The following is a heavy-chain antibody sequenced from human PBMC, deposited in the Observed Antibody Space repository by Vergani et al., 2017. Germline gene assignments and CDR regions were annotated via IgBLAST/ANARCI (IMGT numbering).Heavy chain of an antibody. J-gene: IGHJ3*01. D-gene: IGHD3-3*01. CDR1: GAAFNSYQ. CDR3: VRRDFWVGPRTCDF. Sequence: QVQLHQWGAGLLKTSETLSLTCAVSGAAFNSYQWTWIRQSPGRGLEWIGEIDDKGKSICNPTLKSRVTISVDNSKRHFSLHVTSVTAADSAMYYCVRRDFWVGPRTCDFWGAGTPVTVSS. CDR2: IDDKGKS. V-gene: IGHV4-34*01.